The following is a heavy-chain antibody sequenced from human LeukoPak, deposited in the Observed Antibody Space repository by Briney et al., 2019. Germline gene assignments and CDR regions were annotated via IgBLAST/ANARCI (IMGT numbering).Heavy chain of an antibody. D-gene: IGHD1-26*01. CDR1: GFTFSSYA. CDR3: ARAPQQWDQIYFDY. V-gene: IGHV3-30-3*01. Sequence: PGGSLRLSCAASGFTFSSYAMHWVRQAPGKGLEWVAVISYDGSNKYYADSVKGRFTISRDNSKNTLYLQMNSLRAEDTAVYYCARAPQQWDQIYFDYWGQGTLVTVSS. J-gene: IGHJ4*02. CDR2: ISYDGSNK.